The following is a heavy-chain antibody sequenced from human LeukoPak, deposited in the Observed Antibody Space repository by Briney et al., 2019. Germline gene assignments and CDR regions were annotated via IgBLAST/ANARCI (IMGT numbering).Heavy chain of an antibody. J-gene: IGHJ4*02. D-gene: IGHD3-16*01. Sequence: GGSLRLSCAASGFTFSSYSMNWVRQAPGKGLEWVSSISGSSSYIYYADSVKGRFTISRDNAKNSLYLQMSSLRAEDTAVYYCARGSGGAYDYWGQGTLVTVSS. CDR2: ISGSSSYI. CDR3: ARGSGGAYDY. CDR1: GFTFSSYS. V-gene: IGHV3-21*01.